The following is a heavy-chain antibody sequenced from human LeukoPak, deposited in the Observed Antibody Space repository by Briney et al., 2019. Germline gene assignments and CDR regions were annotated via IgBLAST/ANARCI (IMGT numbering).Heavy chain of an antibody. D-gene: IGHD4-17*01. Sequence: GSLRLSCAASGFTFSSYAMHWVRQAPGKGLEWVAVISYDGSNKYYADSVKGRFTISRDNSKNTLYLQMNSLRAEDTAVYYCAILPSLTTGEVDWGQGTLVTVSS. J-gene: IGHJ4*02. CDR2: ISYDGSNK. CDR1: GFTFSSYA. CDR3: AILPSLTTGEVD. V-gene: IGHV3-30-3*01.